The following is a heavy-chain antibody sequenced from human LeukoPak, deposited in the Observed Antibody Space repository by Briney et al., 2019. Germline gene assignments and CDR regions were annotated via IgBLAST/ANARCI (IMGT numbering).Heavy chain of an antibody. Sequence: ASVKVSCKASGYTFTSYDINWVRQATGQGLEWMGWMNPNSGNTGYAQKFQGRVTMTRTTSISTAYMELSSLRSEDTAVYYCARVRQLYYYDSSGLDYWGQGTLVTVSS. CDR2: MNPNSGNT. J-gene: IGHJ4*02. V-gene: IGHV1-8*01. D-gene: IGHD3-22*01. CDR3: ARVRQLYYYDSSGLDY. CDR1: GYTFTSYD.